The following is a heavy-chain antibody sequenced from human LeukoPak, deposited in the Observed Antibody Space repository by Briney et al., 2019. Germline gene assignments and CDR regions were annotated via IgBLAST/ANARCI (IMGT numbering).Heavy chain of an antibody. V-gene: IGHV5-51*01. J-gene: IGHJ4*02. CDR2: SFPGDSYT. D-gene: IGHD2/OR15-2a*01. CDR3: ARHSPVSTMTSDY. CDR1: GYNFASYW. Sequence: VESLKISCQVSGYNFASYWIGWVRQMPGKGLEWMGISFPGDSYTSYSPSFQGQVTISADKSISTAFLQWSSLKASDTAMYYCARHSPVSTMTSDYWGQGTLVTVSS.